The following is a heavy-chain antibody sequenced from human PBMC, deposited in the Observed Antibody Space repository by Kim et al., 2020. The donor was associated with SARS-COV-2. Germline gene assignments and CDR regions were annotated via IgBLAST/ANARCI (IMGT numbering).Heavy chain of an antibody. CDR3: AKATGPMRSRYYDSSGLLDY. J-gene: IGHJ4*02. D-gene: IGHD3-22*01. CDR1: GFTFSSYG. Sequence: GGSLRLSCAASGFTFSSYGMHWVRQAPGKGLEWVAVISYDGSNKYYADSVKGRFTISRDNSKNTLYLQMNSLRAEDTAVYYCAKATGPMRSRYYDSSGLLDYWGQGTLVTVSS. V-gene: IGHV3-30*18. CDR2: ISYDGSNK.